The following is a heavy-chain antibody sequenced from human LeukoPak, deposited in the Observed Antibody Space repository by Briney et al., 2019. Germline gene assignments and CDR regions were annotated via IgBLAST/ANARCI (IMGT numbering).Heavy chain of an antibody. D-gene: IGHD2-15*01. Sequence: ASVKVSCKASGYTFTGHYMHWVRQAPGQGLEWMGWINPKNAGTNFAQRFQGRVTMTRDTSISTVYMELSSLRSEDTALYYCACSNYYYMDVWGKGTTVTVSS. CDR1: GYTFTGHY. CDR2: INPKNAGT. J-gene: IGHJ6*03. V-gene: IGHV1-2*02. CDR3: ACSNYYYMDV.